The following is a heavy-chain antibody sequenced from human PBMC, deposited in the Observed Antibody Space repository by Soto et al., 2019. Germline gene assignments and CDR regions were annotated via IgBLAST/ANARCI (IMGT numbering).Heavy chain of an antibody. CDR1: GFTFSSYA. CDR3: ARDRWNDAPFDY. V-gene: IGHV3-30-3*01. CDR2: ISYDGSNK. D-gene: IGHD1-1*01. Sequence: QVQLVESGGGVVQPGRSLRLSCAASGFTFSSYAMHWVRQAPGKGLEWVAVISYDGSNKYYADSVKGRFTISRDNSKNTLYLQMNSLRAEDTAVYYFARDRWNDAPFDYWGQGTLVTVSS. J-gene: IGHJ4*02.